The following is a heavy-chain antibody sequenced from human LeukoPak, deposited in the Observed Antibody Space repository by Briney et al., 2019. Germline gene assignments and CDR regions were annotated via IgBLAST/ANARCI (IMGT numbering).Heavy chain of an antibody. Sequence: PSQTLSLTCTVSGGSISSGGYYWSWIRQHPGKGLEWIGYIYYSGSTYYNPSLKSRVTISVDTSKNQFSLKLSSVTAADTAVYYCARDLRLTWLHRNYYYGMDVWGQGTTVTVSS. D-gene: IGHD3-22*01. CDR2: IYYSGST. CDR1: GGSISSGGYY. J-gene: IGHJ6*02. CDR3: ARDLRLTWLHRNYYYGMDV. V-gene: IGHV4-31*03.